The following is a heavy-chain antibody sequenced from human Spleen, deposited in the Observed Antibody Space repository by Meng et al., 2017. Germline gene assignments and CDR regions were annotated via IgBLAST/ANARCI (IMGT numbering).Heavy chain of an antibody. J-gene: IGHJ2*01. V-gene: IGHV1-69*02. Sequence: SVKVSCKASGGTFSPYTFSWVRQTPGQGLEWMGRIIPILDIANYAHKFQGRVRITADTATSTAYMDLSSLRSEDTAVYYCATAFKSVRGFWYFDLWGRGTLVTVSS. CDR1: GGTFSPYT. CDR2: IIPILDIA. CDR3: ATAFKSVRGFWYFDL. D-gene: IGHD3-10*01.